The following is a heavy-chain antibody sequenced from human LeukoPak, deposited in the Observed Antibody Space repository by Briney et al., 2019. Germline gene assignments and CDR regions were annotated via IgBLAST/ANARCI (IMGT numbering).Heavy chain of an antibody. Sequence: ASVKVSCEASGYTFTGYYMHWVRQAPGQGLEWMGWINPNSGGTNYAQKFQGRVTMTRDTSISTAYMELSRLRSDDTAVYYCARAQPWELQISSYWGQGTLVTVSS. D-gene: IGHD1-26*01. CDR1: GYTFTGYY. J-gene: IGHJ4*02. CDR2: INPNSGGT. CDR3: ARAQPWELQISSY. V-gene: IGHV1-2*02.